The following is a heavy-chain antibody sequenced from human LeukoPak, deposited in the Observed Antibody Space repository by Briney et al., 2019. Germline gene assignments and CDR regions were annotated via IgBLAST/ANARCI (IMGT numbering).Heavy chain of an antibody. CDR3: ARGVFGVVITFDY. Sequence: EASVKVSCKASGGTFSSYAISWVRQAPGQGLEWMGWMNPNSGNTGYAQKFQGRVTMTRNTSISTAYMELSSLRSEDTAVYYCARGVFGVVITFDYWGQGTLVTVSS. J-gene: IGHJ4*02. V-gene: IGHV1-8*02. CDR2: MNPNSGNT. CDR1: GGTFSSYA. D-gene: IGHD3-3*01.